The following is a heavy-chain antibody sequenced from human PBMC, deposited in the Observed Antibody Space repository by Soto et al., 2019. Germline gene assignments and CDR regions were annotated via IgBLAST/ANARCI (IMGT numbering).Heavy chain of an antibody. CDR1: GYTFTSYD. CDR3: ARGYWIQLWLRGPGWFDP. CDR2: MNPNSGNT. J-gene: IGHJ5*02. Sequence: QVQLVQSGAEVKKPGASVKVSCKASGYTFTSYDINWVRQATGQGLEWMGWMNPNSGNTGYAQKFQGRVTMTRNTSISTAYMELSSLRSEDTAVYYCARGYWIQLWLRGPGWFDPWGQGTLVTVSS. D-gene: IGHD5-18*01. V-gene: IGHV1-8*01.